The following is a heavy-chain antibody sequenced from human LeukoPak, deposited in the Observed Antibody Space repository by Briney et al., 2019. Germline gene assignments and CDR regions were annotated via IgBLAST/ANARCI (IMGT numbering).Heavy chain of an antibody. CDR2: INPNSGGT. CDR3: ARVSQGGSYYFDY. V-gene: IGHV1-2*02. Sequence: GSVKVSCKASGYTFTGYYMHWVRQAPGQGVEWMGWINPNSGGTNYAQKFQGRVTMTRDTSISTAYMELSRLRSDDTAVYHCARVSQGGSYYFDYWGQGTLVTVSS. D-gene: IGHD1-26*01. CDR1: GYTFTGYY. J-gene: IGHJ4*02.